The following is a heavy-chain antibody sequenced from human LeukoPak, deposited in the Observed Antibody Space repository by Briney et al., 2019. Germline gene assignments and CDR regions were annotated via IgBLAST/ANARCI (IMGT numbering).Heavy chain of an antibody. CDR3: AIRTGTYPYYFDY. Sequence: ASVKVSCKPSGYTFSNYGISWVRQAAGQGLAWMGWISAYNGDRNYAPDLQGRVTMTTETSTSTAYMELRSLRSGDTAVYYCAIRTGTYPYYFDYWGPGTLVTASA. CDR2: ISAYNGDR. D-gene: IGHD1-26*01. CDR1: GYTFSNYG. V-gene: IGHV1-18*01. J-gene: IGHJ4*02.